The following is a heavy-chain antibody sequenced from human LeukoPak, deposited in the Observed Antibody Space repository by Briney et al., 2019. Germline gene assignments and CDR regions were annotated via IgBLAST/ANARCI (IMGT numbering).Heavy chain of an antibody. CDR1: GFTFSRYS. CDR2: ISSSSSTV. J-gene: IGHJ4*02. D-gene: IGHD3-10*01. V-gene: IGHV3-48*02. Sequence: GSLRLSCAASGFTFSRYSMNWVRQAPGKGLEWVSYISSSSSTVYYADSLKGRFTISRDNAKNSLYLQMNSLRDEDTAVYYCARAQTYYGSGSYLYWGQGTLVTVSS. CDR3: ARAQTYYGSGSYLY.